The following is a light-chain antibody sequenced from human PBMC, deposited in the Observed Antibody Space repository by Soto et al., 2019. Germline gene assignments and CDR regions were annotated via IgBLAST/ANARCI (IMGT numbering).Light chain of an antibody. J-gene: IGKJ5*01. Sequence: VLTQSPATLSLSPGERATLSCRASQSIHTSLAWYQQKSGKPPRLFIYDSTLRANGVPDRFGGSRSGTEFTLTILGQEPEDFAVYYCQQRNVWPPITFGQGTRLEIK. CDR1: QSIHTS. V-gene: IGKV3-11*01. CDR3: QQRNVWPPIT. CDR2: DST.